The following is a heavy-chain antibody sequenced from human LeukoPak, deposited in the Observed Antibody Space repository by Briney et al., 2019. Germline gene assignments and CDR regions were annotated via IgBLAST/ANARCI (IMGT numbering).Heavy chain of an antibody. CDR1: GGSISSGGYY. CDR2: IYYSGST. J-gene: IGHJ6*03. CDR3: ARGGYDFWSGYDGAYYYYMDV. V-gene: IGHV4-31*03. Sequence: PSETLSLTCTVSGGSISSGGYYWSWIRQHPGKGLEWIGYIYYSGSTYYNRSLKSRVTISVDTSKNQFSLKLSSVTAADTAVYYCARGGYDFWSGYDGAYYYYMDVWGKGTTVTVSS. D-gene: IGHD3-3*01.